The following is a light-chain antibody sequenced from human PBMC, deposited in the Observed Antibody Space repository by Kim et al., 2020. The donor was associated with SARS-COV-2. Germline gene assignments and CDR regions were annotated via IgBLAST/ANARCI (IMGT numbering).Light chain of an antibody. CDR2: DSS. CDR1: QNVGSY. V-gene: IGKV3-15*01. CDR3: QQYEDWPLT. J-gene: IGKJ4*01. Sequence: EIVMTQSPATLSVSLGERATLSCRASQNVGSYLSWFQQKPGQPPRLLIRDSSGRATGVAARFSGSGSGTEFTLTISGLQSDDFAVYYCQQYEDWPLTFGRDQGGDQ.